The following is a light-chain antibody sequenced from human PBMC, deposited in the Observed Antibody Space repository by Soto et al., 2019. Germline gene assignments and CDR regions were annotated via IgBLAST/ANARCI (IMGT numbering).Light chain of an antibody. V-gene: IGKV3-20*01. Sequence: EIVLTQSPGTLSLSPGERVTLSCRASQSVRSSYLAWYQQKPGQAPRLLIYGASSRATGIPDRFSGSGSGTDFTLTISRLEPEGFAVYCCQQYGSSPYTFGQGTKLEI. J-gene: IGKJ2*01. CDR3: QQYGSSPYT. CDR2: GAS. CDR1: QSVRSSY.